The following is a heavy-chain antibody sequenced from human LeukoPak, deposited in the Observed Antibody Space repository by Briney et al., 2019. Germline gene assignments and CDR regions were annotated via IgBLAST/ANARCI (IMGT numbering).Heavy chain of an antibody. V-gene: IGHV3-23*01. CDR1: GFTFSSYA. J-gene: IGHJ4*02. CDR2: ISGSGGST. Sequence: GGSLRLSCAASGFTFSSYAMSWVRQAPGKGLEWVSAISGSGGSTFYADSVKGRFTISRDNSKNTLYLQMNILRAEDTAVYYCARDQVPGQYWGQGTLVTVSS. CDR3: ARDQVPGQY.